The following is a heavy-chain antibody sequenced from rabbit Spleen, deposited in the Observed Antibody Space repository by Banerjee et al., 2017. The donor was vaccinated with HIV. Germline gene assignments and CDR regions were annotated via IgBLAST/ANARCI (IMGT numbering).Heavy chain of an antibody. CDR2: IHAVTGKA. D-gene: IGHD8-1*01. CDR3: ARDTGTSFSTYGMDL. CDR1: GFSFSSSYY. J-gene: IGHJ6*01. V-gene: IGHV1S40*01. Sequence: QSLEESGGDLVKPGASLTRTCTASGFSFSSSYYMCWVRQAPGKGLEWIACIHAVTGKAVYATWAKGRFTISKTSSTTVTLQMTSLTAADTDTYFCARDTGTSFSTYGMDLWGPVTLVTVS.